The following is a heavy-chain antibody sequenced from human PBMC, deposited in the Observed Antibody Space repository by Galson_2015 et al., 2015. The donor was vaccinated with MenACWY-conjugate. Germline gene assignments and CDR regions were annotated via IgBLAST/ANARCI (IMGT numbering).Heavy chain of an antibody. D-gene: IGHD2-2*01. CDR3: ARDLGFYCSRNDCYSPY. V-gene: IGHV3-7*03. Sequence: LRLSCAASGFIFNNYWMSWVRQVPGKEPEWVANIKQDGSEKYYVDSVRGRFTISRDNAKNSLYLQMNSLRAEDTAVYYCARDLGFYCSRNDCYSPYWGQGTLVTVSS. CDR1: GFIFNNYW. CDR2: IKQDGSEK. J-gene: IGHJ4*02.